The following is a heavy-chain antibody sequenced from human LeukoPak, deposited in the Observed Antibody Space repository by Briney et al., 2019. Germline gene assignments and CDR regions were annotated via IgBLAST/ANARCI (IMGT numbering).Heavy chain of an antibody. D-gene: IGHD4-17*01. CDR1: GGTFSSYA. Sequence: GASVKVSCKASGGTFSSYAISWVRQAPGQGLEWMGGIIPIFGTANYAQKFQGRVTITADESTSTAYMELSSLRSEDTAVYYCARTEYGDHRYYYYYMDVWGKGTTVTISS. J-gene: IGHJ6*03. V-gene: IGHV1-69*13. CDR3: ARTEYGDHRYYYYYMDV. CDR2: IIPIFGTA.